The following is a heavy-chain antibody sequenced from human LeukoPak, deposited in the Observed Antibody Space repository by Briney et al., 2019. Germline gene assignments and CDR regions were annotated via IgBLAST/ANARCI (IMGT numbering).Heavy chain of an antibody. J-gene: IGHJ3*02. V-gene: IGHV3-30*02. CDR2: IRYDGSNK. CDR1: GFTFSSYA. CDR3: ARVHSGWYAFDI. Sequence: PGGSLRLSCAASGFTFSSYAMHWVRQAPGKGLEWVAFIRYDGSNKYYADSVKGRFTISRDNSKNTLYLQMNSLRAEDTAVYYCARVHSGWYAFDIWGQGTMVTVSS. D-gene: IGHD6-19*01.